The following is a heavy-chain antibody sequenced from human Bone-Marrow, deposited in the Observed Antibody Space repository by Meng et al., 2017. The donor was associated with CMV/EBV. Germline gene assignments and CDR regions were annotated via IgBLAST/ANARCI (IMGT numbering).Heavy chain of an antibody. CDR1: GGTFSSYA. CDR3: ARTGQWELLGGRAFDP. J-gene: IGHJ5*02. D-gene: IGHD1-26*01. V-gene: IGHV1-69*10. CDR2: IIPTLGPT. Sequence: SVKVSCKASGGTFSSYAMNWVRQAPGQGLEWMGGIIPTLGPTNYAQNFQGRGTITADKSTSTAYMELSSLRSEDTAVYYCARTGQWELLGGRAFDPWGQGTLVTVSS.